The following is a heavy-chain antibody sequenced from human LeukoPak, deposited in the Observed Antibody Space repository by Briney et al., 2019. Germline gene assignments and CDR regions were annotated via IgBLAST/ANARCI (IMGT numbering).Heavy chain of an antibody. V-gene: IGHV3-53*01. CDR1: GFTVSSKY. Sequence: GGSLRLSCVASGFTVSSKYMSWVRQAPGKGLEWVSAIYKGITTYYADSVKGRFTISRDNSKNTLYLQMNSLRVEDTAVYYCARGLDSSGGGYYFDYWGQGTLVTVSS. CDR2: IYKGITT. CDR3: ARGLDSSGGGYYFDY. D-gene: IGHD3-10*01. J-gene: IGHJ4*02.